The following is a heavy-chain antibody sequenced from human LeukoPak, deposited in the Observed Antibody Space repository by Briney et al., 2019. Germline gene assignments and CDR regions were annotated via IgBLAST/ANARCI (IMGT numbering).Heavy chain of an antibody. J-gene: IGHJ4*02. Sequence: PGGSLRLSCAASGFTFSSYSMNWVRQAPGKGLEWVSTITDTGDSTHYADSVKGRFTFSRDNSKNTLYLQMNSLRAEDTAVYFCAKDYDMWTGSLDYWGQGTLVTVSS. CDR1: GFTFSSYS. D-gene: IGHD3-9*01. V-gene: IGHV3-23*01. CDR3: AKDYDMWTGSLDY. CDR2: ITDTGDST.